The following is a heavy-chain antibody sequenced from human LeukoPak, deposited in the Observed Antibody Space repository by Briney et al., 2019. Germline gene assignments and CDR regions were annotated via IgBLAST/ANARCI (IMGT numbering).Heavy chain of an antibody. J-gene: IGHJ5*02. CDR2: ISAYNGNT. CDR3: ARDGHSQDYYDSSGQNWFDP. V-gene: IGHV1-18*01. CDR1: GYTFTSYG. Sequence: GASVKVSCKASGYTFTSYGISWVRQAPGQGLEWMGWISAYNGNTNCAQKLQGRVTMTTDTSTSTAYMELRSLRSDDTAVYYCARDGHSQDYYDSSGQNWFDPWGQGTLVTVSS. D-gene: IGHD3-22*01.